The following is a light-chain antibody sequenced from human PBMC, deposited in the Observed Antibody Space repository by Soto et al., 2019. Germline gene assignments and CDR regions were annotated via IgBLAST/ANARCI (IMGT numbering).Light chain of an antibody. CDR2: SSS. V-gene: IGKV1-17*01. CDR3: LQHNTYPWT. CDR1: QDIRFN. Sequence: DVQMTQSPSSLSASVGDIVTITCRASQDIRFNLGWFQQKPGEGPKRLIYSSSDLQSGVPSRFSANSSGTEFTLIINGLQPEDSASYFSLQHNTYPWTFGLGTKV. J-gene: IGKJ1*01.